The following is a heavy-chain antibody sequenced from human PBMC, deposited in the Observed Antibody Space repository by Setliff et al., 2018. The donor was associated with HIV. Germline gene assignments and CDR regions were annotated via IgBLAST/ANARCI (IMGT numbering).Heavy chain of an antibody. CDR1: GGSISSSSYY. CDR3: ARLYYLVGNWFDP. D-gene: IGHD2-2*01. J-gene: IGHJ5*02. Sequence: PSETLSLTCTVSGGSISSSSYYWGWIRQPPGKGLEWIGSIYYSGSTYYNPSLKSRVTISVDTSKNQFSLKLSSVTAADTAVYYCARLYYLVGNWFDPWGQGTLVTV. CDR2: IYYSGST. V-gene: IGHV4-39*01.